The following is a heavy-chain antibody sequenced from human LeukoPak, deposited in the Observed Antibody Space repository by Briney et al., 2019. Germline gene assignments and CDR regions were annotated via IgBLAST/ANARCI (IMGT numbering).Heavy chain of an antibody. J-gene: IGHJ3*02. CDR2: IYDSGST. D-gene: IGHD3-22*01. CDR1: GYSISSDYY. V-gene: IGHV4-61*01. CDR3: ACLTTADAFDI. Sequence: PSETLSLTCTVSGYSISSDYYWSWIRQPPGKGLEWIGYIYDSGSTNYNPSLKSRVTISVDTSKNQFSLKLSSVTAADTAVYYCACLTTADAFDIWGQGTMVTVSS.